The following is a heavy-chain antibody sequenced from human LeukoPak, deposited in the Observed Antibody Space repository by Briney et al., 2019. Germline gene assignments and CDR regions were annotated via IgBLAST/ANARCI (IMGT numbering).Heavy chain of an antibody. CDR2: ISYDGSNK. V-gene: IGHV3-30*04. Sequence: GSLRLSCAASGFTFSSYATGWVRQAPGKGLEWVAVISYDGSNKYYADSVKGRFTISRDNSKNTLYLQMNSLRAEDTAVYYCAKGDGSGSYYNVPYFDYWGQGTLVTVSS. J-gene: IGHJ4*02. D-gene: IGHD3-10*01. CDR3: AKGDGSGSYYNVPYFDY. CDR1: GFTFSSYA.